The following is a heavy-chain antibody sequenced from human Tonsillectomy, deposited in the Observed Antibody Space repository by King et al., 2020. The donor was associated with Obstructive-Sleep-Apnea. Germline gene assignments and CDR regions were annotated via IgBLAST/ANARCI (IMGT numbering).Heavy chain of an antibody. CDR1: GGSISSSAYY. CDR3: ATNYDVSGYPKYYFDY. J-gene: IGHJ4*02. D-gene: IGHD3-22*01. CDR2: IYYSGSS. V-gene: IGHV4-30-4*01. Sequence: VQLQESGPGLVKPSQTLSLTCTVSGGSISSSAYYWSWIRQPPGKGLEWIGYIYYSGSSYYNPSLKSRITISVDTSKNQFSLKLSSVTAADTALYYCATNYDVSGYPKYYFDYWGQGTLVTVSS.